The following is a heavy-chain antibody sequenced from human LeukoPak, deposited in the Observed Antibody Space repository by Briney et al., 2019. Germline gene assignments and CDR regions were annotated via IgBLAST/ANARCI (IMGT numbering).Heavy chain of an antibody. V-gene: IGHV3-66*01. CDR3: ALGLVTDY. CDR1: GFSFRTSA. D-gene: IGHD3-9*01. CDR2: IYSGGST. Sequence: GGSLRLSCSASGFSFRTSAMHWVRQAPGKGLEWVSVIYSGGSTYYADSVKGRFTISRDNSKNTLYLQMNSLRVEDTAVYYCALGLVTDYWGQGTLVTVSS. J-gene: IGHJ4*02.